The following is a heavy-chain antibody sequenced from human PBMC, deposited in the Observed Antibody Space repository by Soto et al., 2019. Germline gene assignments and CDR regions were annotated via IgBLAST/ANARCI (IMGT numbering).Heavy chain of an antibody. J-gene: IGHJ4*02. CDR2: IIPIFGTA. V-gene: IGHV1-69*13. CDR3: ARGKGGSGSYYMDY. Sequence: ASVKVSCTASGGTFSSYAISWVRQAPGQGLEWMGGIIPIFGTANYAQKFQGRVTITADESTSTAYMELSSLRSEDTAVYYCARGKGGSGSYYMDYWGQGTLVTVSS. D-gene: IGHD3-10*01. CDR1: GGTFSSYA.